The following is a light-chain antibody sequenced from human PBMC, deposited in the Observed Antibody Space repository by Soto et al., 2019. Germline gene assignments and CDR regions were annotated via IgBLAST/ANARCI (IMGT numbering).Light chain of an antibody. J-gene: IGKJ1*01. CDR3: LNDNNYPWT. Sequence: AIQMTQSPSSLSASVGDRVTITCRASQVIRNDLGWYQQKPGKAPKLLIYGASNLQSGVPSRFSGSGSGTDFTLTITSLQPEDFATYYCLNDNNYPWTFGQGTKVDIK. CDR1: QVIRND. V-gene: IGKV1-6*01. CDR2: GAS.